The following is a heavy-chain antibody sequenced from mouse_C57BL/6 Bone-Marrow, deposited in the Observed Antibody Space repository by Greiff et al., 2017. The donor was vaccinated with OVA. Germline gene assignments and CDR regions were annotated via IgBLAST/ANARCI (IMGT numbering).Heavy chain of an antibody. CDR3: ARFYYDYGFPDY. Sequence: EVKLMESGGGLVQPGGSLSLSCAASGFTFTDYYMSWVRQPPGTALEWLGFIRNKANGYTTEYSASVQGRFTISRDNSQSILYLQMNALRAEDSATYYCARFYYDYGFPDYWGQGTTLTVSS. CDR1: GFTFTDYY. D-gene: IGHD2-4*01. J-gene: IGHJ2*01. V-gene: IGHV7-3*01. CDR2: IRNKANGYTT.